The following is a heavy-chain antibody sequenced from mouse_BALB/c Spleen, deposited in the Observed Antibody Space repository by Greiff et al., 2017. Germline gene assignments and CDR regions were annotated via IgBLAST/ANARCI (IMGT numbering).Heavy chain of an antibody. CDR2: ISYSGST. D-gene: IGHD1-1*02. CDR1: GYSITSDYA. CDR3: ATLYGYYAMDY. V-gene: IGHV3-2*02. J-gene: IGHJ4*01. Sequence: EVKVEESGPGLVKPSQSLSLTCTVTGYSITSDYAWNWIRQFPGNKLEWMGYISYSGSTSYNPSLKSRISITRDTSKNQFFLQLNSVTTEDTATYYCATLYGYYAMDYWGQGTSVTVSS.